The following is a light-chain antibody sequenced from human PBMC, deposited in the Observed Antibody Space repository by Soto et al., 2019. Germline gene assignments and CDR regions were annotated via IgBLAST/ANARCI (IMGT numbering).Light chain of an antibody. CDR3: SSYTSTSTPYV. CDR2: EVS. Sequence: QSVLTQPASVSGSPGQSITIPCTGTSSDVGGYNYVSWYQQHPGKAPKLILYEVSNRPSGVSNRFSGSKSGNTASLTISGLQAEDDADYYCSSYTSTSTPYVFGTGTKLTVL. CDR1: SSDVGGYNY. V-gene: IGLV2-14*01. J-gene: IGLJ1*01.